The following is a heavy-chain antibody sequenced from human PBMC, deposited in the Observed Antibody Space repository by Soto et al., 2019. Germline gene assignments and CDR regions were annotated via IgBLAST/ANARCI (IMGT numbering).Heavy chain of an antibody. CDR2: ISYDGSNK. CDR3: AGYCSGGSCYYYYYYGMDV. Sequence: PGGSLRLSCAASGFTFSSYAMHWVRQAPGKGLEWVAVISYDGSNKYYADSVKGRFTISRDNSKNTLYLQMNSLRAEDTAVYYCAGYCSGGSCYYYYYYGMDVWGQGTTVTAP. V-gene: IGHV3-30-3*01. CDR1: GFTFSSYA. D-gene: IGHD2-15*01. J-gene: IGHJ6*02.